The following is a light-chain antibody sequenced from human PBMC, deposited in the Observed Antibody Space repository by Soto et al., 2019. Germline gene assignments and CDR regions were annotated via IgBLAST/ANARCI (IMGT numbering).Light chain of an antibody. J-gene: IGLJ2*01. V-gene: IGLV3-21*01. CDR2: YDS. CDR1: NIGSKS. Sequence: SYELTQAPSVSVAPGKTARITCGGNNIGSKSVHWYQQKPGQAPVLVIFYDSDRPSGIPERFSGSNSGNTATLTVSRVEAGDEADYYCQTWGTGLVVFGGGTKLTVL. CDR3: QTWGTGLVV.